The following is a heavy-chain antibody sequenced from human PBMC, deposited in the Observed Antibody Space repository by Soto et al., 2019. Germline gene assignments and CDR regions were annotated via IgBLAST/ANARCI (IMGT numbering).Heavy chain of an antibody. CDR1: GFTLGTFD. CDR2: IGSGGDT. CDR3: ARMSSHYYTMEV. V-gene: IGHV3-13*04. Sequence: EVQLVESGGGLVQPGGSLRLSCAVSGFTLGTFDMHWVRHATGKGLEWVSAIGSGGDTYYPDSVKGRFTILRENAHNSLHLQMNSLRAGDTAVYYCARMSSHYYTMEVWGQGTTVTVSS. D-gene: IGHD2-2*01. J-gene: IGHJ6*02.